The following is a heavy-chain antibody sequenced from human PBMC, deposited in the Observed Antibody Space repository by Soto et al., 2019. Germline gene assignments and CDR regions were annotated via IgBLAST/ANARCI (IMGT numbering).Heavy chain of an antibody. J-gene: IGHJ5*02. Sequence: QVQLVESGGGLVKPGGSLRLSCAASGFTFSDYYMSWIRQAPGKGLEWVSYISSSGSTIYYADSVKGRFTISRDNAKNSLYLQMNSLRAEDTAVYYCAEGAEYCSGGNCFGSRPGFDPWGQGTLVTVSS. CDR1: GFTFSDYY. D-gene: IGHD2-15*01. CDR3: AEGAEYCSGGNCFGSRPGFDP. V-gene: IGHV3-11*01. CDR2: ISSSGSTI.